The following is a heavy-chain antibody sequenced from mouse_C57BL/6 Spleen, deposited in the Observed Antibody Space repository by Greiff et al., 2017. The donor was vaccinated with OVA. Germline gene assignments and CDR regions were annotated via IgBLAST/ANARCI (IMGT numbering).Heavy chain of an antibody. CDR3: ARSYGYDGSYYFDY. V-gene: IGHV1-82*01. CDR1: GYAFSSSW. Sequence: VQLQQSGPELVKPGASVKISCKASGYAFSSSWMNWVKQRPGKGLEWIGRIYPGDGDTNYNGKFKGKATLTADKSSSTAYMQLSSLTSEDSAVYFCARSYGYDGSYYFDYWGQGTTLTVSS. D-gene: IGHD2-2*01. CDR2: IYPGDGDT. J-gene: IGHJ2*01.